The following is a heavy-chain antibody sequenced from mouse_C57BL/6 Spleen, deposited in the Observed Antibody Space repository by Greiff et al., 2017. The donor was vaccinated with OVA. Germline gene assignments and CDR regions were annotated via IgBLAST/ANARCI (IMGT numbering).Heavy chain of an antibody. V-gene: IGHV1-59*01. CDR2: LAPSDSYT. CDR1: GYTFTSYW. J-gene: IGHJ2*01. Sequence: QVQLQQPGAELVRPGTSVKLSCKASGYTFTSYWMHWVKQRPGHGLEWIGVLAPSDSYTNYTQKFKGKATLTVDTSSSTAYMQLSSLTSEDSAVYDGARKRDYFDDWGKGTTLTVSS. CDR3: ARKRDYFDD.